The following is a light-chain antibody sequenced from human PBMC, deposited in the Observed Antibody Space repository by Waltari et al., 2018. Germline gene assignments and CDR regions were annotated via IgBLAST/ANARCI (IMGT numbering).Light chain of an antibody. J-gene: IGLJ2*01. V-gene: IGLV2-11*01. CDR2: DVS. CDR3: SSYAGSNTLA. Sequence: QAALTQPPSVSGSPGQSVTISCTGTSSDIGCYNSVSWYQQHPGKAPKLMIYDVSKRPSGVSDRFSGSKSGNTASLTISGLQAEDEADYYCSSYAGSNTLAFGGGTKLTVL. CDR1: SSDIGCYNS.